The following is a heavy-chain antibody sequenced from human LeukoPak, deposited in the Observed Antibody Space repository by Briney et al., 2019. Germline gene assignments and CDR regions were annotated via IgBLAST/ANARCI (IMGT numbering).Heavy chain of an antibody. J-gene: IGHJ4*02. CDR2: IYFGGRT. CDR1: GSYIGNYY. Sequence: PSETLSLTCSVSGSYIGNYYWSWVRQPPGRGLEWIGYIYFGGRTTYNPSLKSRVTISVDTSKNQFSLKLSSVTAADTAVYYCARGDYGGNSNHFDYWGQGTLVTVSS. D-gene: IGHD4-23*01. V-gene: IGHV4-59*12. CDR3: ARGDYGGNSNHFDY.